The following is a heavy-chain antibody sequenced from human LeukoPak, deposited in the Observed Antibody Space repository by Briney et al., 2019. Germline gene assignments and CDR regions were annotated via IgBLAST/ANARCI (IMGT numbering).Heavy chain of an antibody. CDR2: IYYSGST. CDR1: GGSISSSSYY. CDR3: ARVFSDSSGTDHFDY. D-gene: IGHD3-22*01. J-gene: IGHJ4*02. V-gene: IGHV4-39*07. Sequence: SETLSLTCTVSGGSISSSSYYWGWIRQPPGKGLEWIGSIYYSGSTYYNPSLKSRVTISVDTSKNQFSLKLSSVTAADTAVYYCARVFSDSSGTDHFDYWGQGTLVTVSS.